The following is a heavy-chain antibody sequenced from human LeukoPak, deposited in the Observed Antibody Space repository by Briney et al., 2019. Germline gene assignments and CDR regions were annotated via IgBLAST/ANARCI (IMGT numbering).Heavy chain of an antibody. V-gene: IGHV4-59*12. CDR3: ARVGANYDYVWGSYRWDY. D-gene: IGHD3-16*02. CDR2: IYYSGST. Sequence: PSETLSLTCTVSGGSISSYYWSWIRQPPGKGLEWIGYIYYSGSTNYNPSLKSRVTISVDTSKNQFSLKLSSVTAADTAVYYCARVGANYDYVWGSYRWDYRGQGTLVTVSS. CDR1: GGSISSYY. J-gene: IGHJ4*02.